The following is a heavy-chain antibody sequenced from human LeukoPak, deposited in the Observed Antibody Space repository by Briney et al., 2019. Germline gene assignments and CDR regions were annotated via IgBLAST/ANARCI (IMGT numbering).Heavy chain of an antibody. CDR1: GFTFSGYS. J-gene: IGHJ3*02. D-gene: IGHD4-23*01. Sequence: PGGSLRLSCAASGFTFSGYSMNWVRQAPGKGLEWVSYIGSSGSTVYYADSVKGRFTISRDNAKNSLYLQMNSLRDEDTAVYYCARDTLLYGNSPDAFDIWGQGTMVTVSS. CDR3: ARDTLLYGNSPDAFDI. CDR2: IGSSGSTV. V-gene: IGHV3-48*02.